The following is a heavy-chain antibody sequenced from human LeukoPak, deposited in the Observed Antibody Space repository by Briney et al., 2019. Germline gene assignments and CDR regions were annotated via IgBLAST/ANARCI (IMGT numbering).Heavy chain of an antibody. V-gene: IGHV3-7*03. CDR1: GFTFSTYW. CDR3: AKDRTMIVVVIVQFDY. D-gene: IGHD3-22*01. J-gene: IGHJ4*02. Sequence: GGSLRLSCAASGFTFSTYWMSWVRQAPGKGLEWVANIKQDGSEKYYLDSVKGRFTISRDNAKNSLYLQMNSLRAEDTAVYYCAKDRTMIVVVIVQFDYWGQGTLVTVSS. CDR2: IKQDGSEK.